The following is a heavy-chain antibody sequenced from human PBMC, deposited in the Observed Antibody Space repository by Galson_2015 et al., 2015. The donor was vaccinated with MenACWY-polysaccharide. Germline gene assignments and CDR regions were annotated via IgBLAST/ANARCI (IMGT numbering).Heavy chain of an antibody. V-gene: IGHV3-53*01. CDR2: IYSGCNT. Sequence: SLKLSCTASGLIFNANYMAWLRQPPGKGLELVSTIYSGCNTYYADSLKGRFTISSDSAKTTLHLQMISLIAEDTAMYYCARHSTRGTGMDVWGHWTTVTVSS. J-gene: IGHJ6*02. CDR3: ARHSTRGTGMDV. D-gene: IGHD6-13*01. CDR1: GLIFNANY.